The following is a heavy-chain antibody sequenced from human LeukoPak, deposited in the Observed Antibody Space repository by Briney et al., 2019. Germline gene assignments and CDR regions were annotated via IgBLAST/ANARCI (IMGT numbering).Heavy chain of an antibody. CDR2: INHSGST. V-gene: IGHV4-34*01. CDR1: GGSFSGYY. J-gene: IGHJ5*02. CDR3: TRELLASNWFDP. D-gene: IGHD1-26*01. Sequence: ETLSLPCAVYGGSFSGYYWGWVRQPPGKGLEWIGEINHSGSTNYNPSLKSRVTISVDTSKNQFSLKLSSVTAADTAVYYCTRELLASNWFDPWGQGTLVTVSS.